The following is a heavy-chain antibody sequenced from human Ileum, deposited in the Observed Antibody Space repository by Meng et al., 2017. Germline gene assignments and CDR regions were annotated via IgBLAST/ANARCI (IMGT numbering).Heavy chain of an antibody. D-gene: IGHD2-15*01. CDR1: GFPFSDYA. CDR2: ISRSSYI. CDR3: AKSSCSGGSCYFQD. Sequence: GESLKISCAASGFPFSDYAMNWVRQAPGKGLEWVSSISRSSYIYYADSVKGRFSIARDNAKKSLFLQMNSLRAEDTAVYYCAKSSCSGGSCYFQDWGQGILVTVSS. V-gene: IGHV3-69-1*01. J-gene: IGHJ1*01.